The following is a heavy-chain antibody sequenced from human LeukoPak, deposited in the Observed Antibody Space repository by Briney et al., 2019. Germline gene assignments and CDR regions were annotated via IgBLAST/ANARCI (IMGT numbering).Heavy chain of an antibody. V-gene: IGHV4-59*01. CDR1: GGSISSYY. CDR2: IYYSGST. Sequence: SETLSLTCAVSGGSISSYYWSWIRQPPGKGLEWIGYIYYSGSTNYNPSLKSRVTISVDTSKNQFSLKLSSVTAADTAVYYCAGFGSYQGSWFDPWGQGTLVTVSS. J-gene: IGHJ5*02. CDR3: AGFGSYQGSWFDP. D-gene: IGHD1-26*01.